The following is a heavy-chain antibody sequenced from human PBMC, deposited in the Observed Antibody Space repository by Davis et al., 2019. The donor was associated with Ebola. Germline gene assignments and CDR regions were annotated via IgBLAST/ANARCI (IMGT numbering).Heavy chain of an antibody. Sequence: GESLMLPCKASGYSISNYPIGRVRQMQVTCLDWIGVIFPGDNDTRYSPSFHGQVTISADESITTAYLQWSSLRASDTAMYYCARPGDDMAMGGWGQGTLVTVSS. D-gene: IGHD3-10*01. CDR1: GYSISNYP. CDR2: IFPGDNDT. J-gene: IGHJ4*02. V-gene: IGHV5-51*01. CDR3: ARPGDDMAMGG.